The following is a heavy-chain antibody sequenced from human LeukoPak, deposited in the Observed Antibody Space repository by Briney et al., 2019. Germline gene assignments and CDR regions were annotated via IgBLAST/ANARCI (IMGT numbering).Heavy chain of an antibody. V-gene: IGHV3-66*02. CDR1: GFTVSSNY. CDR2: IYSGGST. D-gene: IGHD1-26*01. Sequence: GGSLRLSCAASGFTVSSNYMSWVRQAPGKGLEWVSVIYSGGSTYYADSVKGRFTISRDNSKNTLYLQMNSLRAEDTAVYYCAKDSDSGSYDFDYWGQGTLVTVSS. J-gene: IGHJ4*02. CDR3: AKDSDSGSYDFDY.